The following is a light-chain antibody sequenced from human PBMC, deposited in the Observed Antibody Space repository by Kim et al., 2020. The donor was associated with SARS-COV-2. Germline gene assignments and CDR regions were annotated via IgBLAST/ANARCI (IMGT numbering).Light chain of an antibody. Sequence: VSPGQTARIPCSGDVLAKKYARWFQQKPGQAPVLVIYKDSERPSGIPERFSGSSSGTTVTLTISGAQVEDEADYYCYSAADNNLRVFGGGTKLTVL. CDR2: KDS. J-gene: IGLJ3*02. CDR1: VLAKKY. CDR3: YSAADNNLRV. V-gene: IGLV3-27*01.